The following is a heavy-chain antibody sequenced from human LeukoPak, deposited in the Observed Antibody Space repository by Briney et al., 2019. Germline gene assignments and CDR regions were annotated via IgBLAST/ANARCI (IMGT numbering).Heavy chain of an antibody. CDR2: IHHSGST. J-gene: IGHJ4*02. D-gene: IGHD3-22*01. Sequence: NPSETLSLTCSVSGASISSSPYYWGWIRQPPGKGLGWIGEIHHSGSTYYNPSLKSRVTISVDTSMNQFSLNLSSVTAADTAVYYCARRLLYYYHTSAYGREYFDYWGQGTLVTVSS. V-gene: IGHV4-39*01. CDR3: ARRLLYYYHTSAYGREYFDY. CDR1: GASISSSPYY.